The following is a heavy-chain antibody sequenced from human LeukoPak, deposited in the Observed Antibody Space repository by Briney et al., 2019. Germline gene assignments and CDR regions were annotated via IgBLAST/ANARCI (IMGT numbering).Heavy chain of an antibody. CDR3: ARPLGNGYSYWYFDL. CDR1: GDSISSYY. J-gene: IGHJ2*01. D-gene: IGHD3-22*01. Sequence: PSETLSLTCTVSGDSISSYYWSWIRQPPGKGLEWIGDIYYSGSTSNNPSLQSRVTISIDTSKNQISLKLSSVTAADTAVYYCARPLGNGYSYWYFDLWGRGTLVTVSS. V-gene: IGHV4-59*01. CDR2: IYYSGST.